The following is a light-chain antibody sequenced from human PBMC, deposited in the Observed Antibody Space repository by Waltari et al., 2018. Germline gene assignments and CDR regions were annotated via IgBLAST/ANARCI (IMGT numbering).Light chain of an antibody. V-gene: IGKV3-20*01. CDR1: QSVGRS. CDR3: QHYVRLPVT. CDR2: GGS. J-gene: IGKJ1*01. Sequence: SCRASQSVGRSLAWYQQKPGQAPRLLIYGGSSRATGVPDGFSGSGSGTDFSLTISRLEPEDFAVYYCQHYVRLPVTFCQGTKVEIK.